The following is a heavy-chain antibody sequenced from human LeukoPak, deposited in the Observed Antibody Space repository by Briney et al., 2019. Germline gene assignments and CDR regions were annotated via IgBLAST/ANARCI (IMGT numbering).Heavy chain of an antibody. CDR3: VRVDRSIGWQHYYYMDV. D-gene: IGHD6-19*01. CDR2: ISAANGDT. V-gene: IGHV1-18*04. Sequence: ASVKVSCKASGYSFITYGLTWVRQASGQGLEWVGWISAANGDTNSAQRLQDRLTMTTDTSTSIAYMELSNLRSDDTAVYYCVRVDRSIGWQHYYYMDVWGKGTTVTVSS. J-gene: IGHJ6*03. CDR1: GYSFITYG.